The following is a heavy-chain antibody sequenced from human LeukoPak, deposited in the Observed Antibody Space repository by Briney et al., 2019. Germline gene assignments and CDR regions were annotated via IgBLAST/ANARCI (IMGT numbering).Heavy chain of an antibody. Sequence: PGGSLRLSCTASGFTFGDYAMSWFRQAPGKGLEWVGFIRSKAYGGTTEYAASVKGRFTISRDDSKSIAYLQMNSLKTEDTAVYYCTRDLFQVVVAATGYWGQGTLVTVSS. J-gene: IGHJ4*02. CDR2: IRSKAYGGTT. V-gene: IGHV3-49*03. CDR3: TRDLFQVVVAATGY. CDR1: GFTFGDYA. D-gene: IGHD2-15*01.